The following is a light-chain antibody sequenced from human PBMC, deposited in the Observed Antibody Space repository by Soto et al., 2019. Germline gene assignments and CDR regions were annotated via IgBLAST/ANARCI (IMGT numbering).Light chain of an antibody. V-gene: IGKV1-5*01. CDR3: QHYSLYSPWT. Sequence: DIQMTQSPSTLSASVGDRVSITCRATESISSRLAWYQQKPGKAPKLLIYDASTVQSGVPSRFSGSGSGTEFTLTISSLQPDDSATYYCQHYSLYSPWTFGQGTKVDIK. CDR1: ESISSR. J-gene: IGKJ1*01. CDR2: DAS.